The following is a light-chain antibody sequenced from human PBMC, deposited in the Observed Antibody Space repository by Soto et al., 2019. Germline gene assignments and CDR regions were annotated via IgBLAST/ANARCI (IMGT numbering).Light chain of an antibody. J-gene: IGLJ1*01. CDR1: SSDVGGYNY. Sequence: QSVLTQPASVSGSPGQSITISCTGTSSDVGGYNYVSWYQQHPGKAPKLMIYDVSNRPSGVSNRFFGSKSGNTASLTISGFQAEDEADYYCNSYTSSSTPYVFGTGTKVTVL. CDR3: NSYTSSSTPYV. V-gene: IGLV2-14*01. CDR2: DVS.